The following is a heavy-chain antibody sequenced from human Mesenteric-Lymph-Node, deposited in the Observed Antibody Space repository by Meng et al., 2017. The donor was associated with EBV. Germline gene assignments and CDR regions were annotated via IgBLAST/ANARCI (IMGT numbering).Heavy chain of an antibody. CDR2: FDSEDGGT. CDR3: AAIRGFTYGYLDL. D-gene: IGHD5-18*01. CDR1: GYSVSDLS. V-gene: IGHV1-24*01. J-gene: IGHJ4*02. Sequence: QIHLVPSGCVVGKPGASVKVSCKISGYSVSDLSMHWVRQAPGKGLEWMGGFDSEDGGTVYAEQFQGRVTMTDDTSTETAYMELSSLRSEDTAVYYCAAIRGFTYGYLDLWGQGTLVTVSS.